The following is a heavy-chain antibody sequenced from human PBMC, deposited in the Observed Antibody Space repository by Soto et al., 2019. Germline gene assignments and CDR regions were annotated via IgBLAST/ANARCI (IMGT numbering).Heavy chain of an antibody. Sequence: QVQLVQSGAEVKKPGASVKVSCKASGYTFTSYYMHWVRQAPGQGLEWMGIINPSGGSTSYAQKCQGRVTMPRDTSTSTVYMELSSLGSEDTAVYYCAREHPYCSGGSCYSGYFDYWGQGTLVNVSS. D-gene: IGHD2-15*01. J-gene: IGHJ4*02. CDR2: INPSGGST. CDR1: GYTFTSYY. CDR3: AREHPYCSGGSCYSGYFDY. V-gene: IGHV1-46*03.